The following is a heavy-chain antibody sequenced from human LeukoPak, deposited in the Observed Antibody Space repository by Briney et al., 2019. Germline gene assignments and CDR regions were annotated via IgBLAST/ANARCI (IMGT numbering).Heavy chain of an antibody. D-gene: IGHD3-9*01. CDR2: ISSSSSTI. CDR1: GFTFSSYS. Sequence: PGGSLRLSCAASGFTFSSYSMNWVRQAPGKGLEWVSYISSSSSTIYYADSVKGRFTISRDNAKNSLYLQMNSLRAEDTAVYYCARHILTGYSPRKNLFDYWGQGTLVTVSS. CDR3: ARHILTGYSPRKNLFDY. V-gene: IGHV3-48*01. J-gene: IGHJ4*02.